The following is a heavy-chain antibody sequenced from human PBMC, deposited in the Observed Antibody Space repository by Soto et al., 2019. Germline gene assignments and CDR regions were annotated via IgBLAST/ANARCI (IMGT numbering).Heavy chain of an antibody. CDR2: ISAYNGNT. Sequence: GASVEVSCKASGYTFTSYGISWVRQAPGQGLEWMGWISAYNGNTNYAQKLQGRVTMTTDTSTSTAYMELRSLRSDDTAVYYCARDPRYSSGWPPYYYYYGMDVWGQGTTVTVSS. D-gene: IGHD6-19*01. CDR3: ARDPRYSSGWPPYYYYYGMDV. J-gene: IGHJ6*02. V-gene: IGHV1-18*01. CDR1: GYTFTSYG.